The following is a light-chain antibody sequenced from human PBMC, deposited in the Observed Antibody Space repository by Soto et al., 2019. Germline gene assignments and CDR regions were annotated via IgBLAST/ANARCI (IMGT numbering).Light chain of an antibody. CDR1: QSINNRY. V-gene: IGKV3-20*01. CDR3: QQFGSSPGYT. J-gene: IGKJ3*01. Sequence: EIVLTQSPGTLSLSPGERATLSCRASQSINNRYLAWYQQKPGQAPRLLIYAASSRATGIPDRFSGSGSGTVFTLTISSLEPEDFAVYYCQQFGSSPGYTFGPGTKVDLK. CDR2: AAS.